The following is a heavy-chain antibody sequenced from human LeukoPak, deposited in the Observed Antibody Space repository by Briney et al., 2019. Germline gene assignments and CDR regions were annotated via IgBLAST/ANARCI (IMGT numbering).Heavy chain of an antibody. CDR3: ARGAGSGTYNDAFDI. CDR1: GFTVSSNY. CDR2: IYSGGST. V-gene: IGHV3-53*01. D-gene: IGHD3-10*01. Sequence: PGGSLRLSCAASGFTVSSNYMSWVRQAPGKGLEWVSVIYSGGSTYYADSVKGRFTISRDTSKNTLYLQMNSLRAEDTAVYYCARGAGSGTYNDAFDIWGQGTMVTVSS. J-gene: IGHJ3*02.